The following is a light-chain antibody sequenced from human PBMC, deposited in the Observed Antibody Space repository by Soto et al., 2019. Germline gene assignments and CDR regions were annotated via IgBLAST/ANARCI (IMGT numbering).Light chain of an antibody. J-gene: IGKJ1*01. CDR3: QQYNSYST. V-gene: IGKV1-5*01. CDR2: EAT. CDR1: QGLKF. Sequence: DIQMTQSPSSVSASVGDTVTITCRASQGLKFLAWYPPKPGKAPRLLIYEATNLQSGVPPRLSGSGSGTEFTLTISSLQPDDFATCYCQQYNSYSTFCQGTQVDIK.